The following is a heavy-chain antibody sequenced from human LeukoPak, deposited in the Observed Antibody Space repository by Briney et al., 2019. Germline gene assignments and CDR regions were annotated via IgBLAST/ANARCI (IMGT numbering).Heavy chain of an antibody. CDR2: INPNSGGT. D-gene: IGHD3-10*01. J-gene: IGHJ4*02. V-gene: IGHV1-2*02. CDR1: GYTFTGYY. CDR3: ARAPPVFRVRGVLNFDY. Sequence: ASVKVSCKASGYTFTGYYMHWVRQAPGQGLEWMGWINPNSGGTNYAQKFQGRVTMTRDTSISTAYMELSRLRSDGTAVYYCARAPPVFRVRGVLNFDYWGQGTLVTVSS.